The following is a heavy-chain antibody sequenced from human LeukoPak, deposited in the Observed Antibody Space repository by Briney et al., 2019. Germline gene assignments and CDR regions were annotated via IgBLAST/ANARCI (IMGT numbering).Heavy chain of an antibody. V-gene: IGHV3-15*01. CDR3: ITFSMIVVVITD. CDR1: GFTFNNAW. Sequence: NPGGSLRLSCAASGFTFNNAWMSWVRQAPGKGLEWVGRIKSKTDGGTTDYAAPVKGRFTISRDDSKNTLYLQMNSLKTEDTAVYYCITFSMIVVVITDWGQGTLDTVSS. CDR2: IKSKTDGGTT. J-gene: IGHJ4*02. D-gene: IGHD3-22*01.